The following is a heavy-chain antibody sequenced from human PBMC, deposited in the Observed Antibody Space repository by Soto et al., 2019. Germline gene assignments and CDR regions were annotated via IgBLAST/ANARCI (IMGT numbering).Heavy chain of an antibody. Sequence: PSETLSLTCTVSGGSVSSSSHYWGWVRQPPGKGLEWIGSFYYSGATYYSPSLKSRVTISVDTSKSQFYLKVTSVTAADTAVYYCARDKITGLFDYWGQGTLVTVSS. CDR3: ARDKITGLFDY. CDR2: FYYSGAT. CDR1: GGSVSSSSHY. V-gene: IGHV4-39*02. J-gene: IGHJ4*02. D-gene: IGHD2-8*02.